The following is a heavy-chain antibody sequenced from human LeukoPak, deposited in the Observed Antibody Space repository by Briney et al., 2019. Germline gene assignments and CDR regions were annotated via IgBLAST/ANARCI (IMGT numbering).Heavy chain of an antibody. CDR2: ISSFSGTI. V-gene: IGHV3-48*01. Sequence: GGSLRLSCVASGITFSSYSMNWVRQAPGKGLEWVSYISSFSGTINYADSVKGRFTISRDNAKNSLYLQMNSLRAEDTAVYYCAKAANWGSFDYWGQGTLVTVSS. CDR1: GITFSSYS. J-gene: IGHJ4*02. D-gene: IGHD7-27*01. CDR3: AKAANWGSFDY.